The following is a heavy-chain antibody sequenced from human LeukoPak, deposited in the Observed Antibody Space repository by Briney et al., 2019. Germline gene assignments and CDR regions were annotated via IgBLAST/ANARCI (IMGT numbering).Heavy chain of an antibody. J-gene: IGHJ4*02. D-gene: IGHD3-3*01. V-gene: IGHV4-59*01. Sequence: SETLSLTCTVSGGSISSYYWSWIRQPPGKGLEWIGYIYYSGNTNYNPSLKSRVTLSVDTSKNQFSLNLSSVTAADTAVYYCARDPAFTSDDFWSGYYHYWGQGTLVTVSS. CDR1: GGSISSYY. CDR3: ARDPAFTSDDFWSGYYHY. CDR2: IYYSGNT.